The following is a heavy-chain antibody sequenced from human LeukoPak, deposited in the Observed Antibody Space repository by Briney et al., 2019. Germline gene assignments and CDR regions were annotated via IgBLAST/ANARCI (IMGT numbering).Heavy chain of an antibody. V-gene: IGHV3-30*04. Sequence: GGSLRLSCAASGFTFSSYAVHWVRQAPGKGLEWVAVISYDGSNKYYADSVKGRFTISRDNSKNTLYLQMNSLRAEDTAVYYCARDGSSGYYDYWGQGTLVTVSS. D-gene: IGHD3-22*01. CDR3: ARDGSSGYYDY. J-gene: IGHJ4*02. CDR1: GFTFSSYA. CDR2: ISYDGSNK.